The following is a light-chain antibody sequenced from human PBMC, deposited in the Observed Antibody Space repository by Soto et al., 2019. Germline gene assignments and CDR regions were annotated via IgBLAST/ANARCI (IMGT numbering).Light chain of an antibody. V-gene: IGLV4-69*01. J-gene: IGLJ2*01. CDR1: SGHSNYA. Sequence: QLVLTQSPSASASLXASVKXTXTXSSGHSNYAIAWHQQQSEKGPRYLMKLNSDGSHSKGDGIPDRFSGSSSGAERYLTISSLQSEDEADYYCQTWGSGIVVFGGGTKLTVL. CDR2: LNSDGSH. CDR3: QTWGSGIVV.